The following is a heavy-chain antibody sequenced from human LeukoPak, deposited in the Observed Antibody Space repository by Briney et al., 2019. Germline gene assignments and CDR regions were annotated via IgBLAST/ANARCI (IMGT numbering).Heavy chain of an antibody. CDR1: GGSISSGSYY. Sequence: SETLSLTCTVSGGSISSGSYYWGWVRQPPGKGLEWIGNIFYSGSTYYSPSLKSRVTISVDTSKNQFSLKLSSVTAADTALYYCAREDRYCSGGRCYSWGQGTLVTVSS. J-gene: IGHJ4*02. D-gene: IGHD2-15*01. V-gene: IGHV4-39*07. CDR2: IFYSGST. CDR3: AREDRYCSGGRCYS.